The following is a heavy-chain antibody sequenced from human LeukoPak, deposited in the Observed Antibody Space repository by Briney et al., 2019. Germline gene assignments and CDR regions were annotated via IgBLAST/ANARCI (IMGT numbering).Heavy chain of an antibody. D-gene: IGHD3-10*02. CDR3: AELGITMIGGV. J-gene: IGHJ6*04. CDR2: IRSKANSYAT. V-gene: IGHV3-73*01. Sequence: GGSLRLSCAASGFTFSSYGVHWVRQASGKGLEWVGRIRSKANSYATAYAASVKGRFTISRDDSKNTAYLQMNSLRAEDTAVYYCAELGITMIGGVWGKGTTVTISS. CDR1: GFTFSSYG.